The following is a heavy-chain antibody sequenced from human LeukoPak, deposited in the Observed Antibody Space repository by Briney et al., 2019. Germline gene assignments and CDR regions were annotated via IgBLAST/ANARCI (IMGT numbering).Heavy chain of an antibody. CDR1: GGTFSSYA. CDR2: IIPIFGTA. J-gene: IGHJ4*02. V-gene: IGHV1-69*05. CDR3: ARDRNLRFLEWLSFDY. Sequence: GASVKVSCKASGGTFSSYAISWVRQAPGQGLEWMGGIIPIFGTANYAQKLQGRVTMTTDTSTSTAYMELRSLRSDDTAVYYCARDRNLRFLEWLSFDYWGQGTLVTVSS. D-gene: IGHD3-3*01.